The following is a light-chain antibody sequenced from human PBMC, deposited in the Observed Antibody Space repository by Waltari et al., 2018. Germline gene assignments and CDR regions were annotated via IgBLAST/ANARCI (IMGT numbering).Light chain of an antibody. J-gene: IGKJ3*01. CDR3: QQLNSA. V-gene: IGKV1-9*01. CDR2: TAS. CDR1: QDISNY. Sequence: IQLTQSPSSLSASVGDSVTITCRASQDISNYLAWYQEKPGEAPKVLISTASTLQSGVPSRCSGSGSGTDFTLTISSLQPEDFATDYCQQLNSAFGPGTKVDIK.